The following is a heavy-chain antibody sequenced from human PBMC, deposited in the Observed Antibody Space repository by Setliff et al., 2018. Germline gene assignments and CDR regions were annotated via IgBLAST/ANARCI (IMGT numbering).Heavy chain of an antibody. CDR1: GGSMTDFF. V-gene: IGHV4-4*08. CDR3: ARDTPHDPVSSNWYRNWFDP. J-gene: IGHJ5*02. CDR2: IYTKGGT. Sequence: SETLSLTCSVAGGSMTDFFWHWFRRPPGKGLEWIGYIYTKGGTNYSPSLKSRVTISVDRPKNQFSLNLNSVTAADTAVYFCARDTPHDPVSSNWYRNWFDPWGQGILVTVSS. D-gene: IGHD6-13*01.